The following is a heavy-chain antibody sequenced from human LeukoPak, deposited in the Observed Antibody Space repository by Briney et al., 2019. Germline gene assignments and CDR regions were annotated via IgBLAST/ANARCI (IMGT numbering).Heavy chain of an antibody. V-gene: IGHV3-7*01. CDR3: ARSPDHYQLSWDY. CDR2: IKQDGSEK. Sequence: GSLRLSCGASGFTFSSYWMSWVRQAPGKGLEWVANIKQDGSEKYYVDSVKGRFTISRDNAKNSLYLQMNSLRAEDTAVYYCARSPDHYQLSWDYWGQGTLVTVSS. J-gene: IGHJ4*02. D-gene: IGHD2-2*01. CDR1: GFTFSSYW.